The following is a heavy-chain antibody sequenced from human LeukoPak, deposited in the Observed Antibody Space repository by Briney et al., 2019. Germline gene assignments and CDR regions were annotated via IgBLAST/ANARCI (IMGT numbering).Heavy chain of an antibody. V-gene: IGHV4-59*01. CDR2: ISYIGTT. CDR3: AREIGVQAFDI. J-gene: IGHJ3*02. Sequence: SETLSLTCTVSGGSIRSDYWSWIRQPPGKGLEWIGYISYIGTTNYNPSLKSRVTISVDTPKNQFSLKLSSVTAADTAVYYCAREIGVQAFDIWGQGTMVTVSS. CDR1: GGSIRSDY.